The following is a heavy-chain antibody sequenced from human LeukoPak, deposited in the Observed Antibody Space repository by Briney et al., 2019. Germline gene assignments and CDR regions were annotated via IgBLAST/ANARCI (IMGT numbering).Heavy chain of an antibody. CDR2: INHSGST. J-gene: IGHJ4*02. V-gene: IGHV4-39*07. CDR3: ARKKRGATRLKGKEYYFDY. Sequence: PSETLSLTCTVSGGSISSGSYYWSWIRQPPGKGLEWIGEINHSGSTNYNPSLKSRVTISVDTSKNQFSLKLSSVTAADTAVYYCARKKRGATRLKGKEYYFDYWGQGTLVTVSS. CDR1: GGSISSGSYY. D-gene: IGHD1-26*01.